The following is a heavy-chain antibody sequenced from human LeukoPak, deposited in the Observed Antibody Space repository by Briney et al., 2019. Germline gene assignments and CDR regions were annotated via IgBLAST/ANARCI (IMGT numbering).Heavy chain of an antibody. V-gene: IGHV3-30*02. CDR2: IRLDGCNK. J-gene: IGHJ5*02. CDR1: GFTFSSYG. D-gene: IGHD3-22*01. Sequence: GGSLRLSCAASGFTFSSYGMYWVRQAPGKGLGCVAFIRLDGCNKYYADSVKGRFTISRDNSKNTLYLQMNSLRAEDTAVYYCAKDTGDYYDSSGYYYAGWFDPWGQGTLVTVSS. CDR3: AKDTGDYYDSSGYYYAGWFDP.